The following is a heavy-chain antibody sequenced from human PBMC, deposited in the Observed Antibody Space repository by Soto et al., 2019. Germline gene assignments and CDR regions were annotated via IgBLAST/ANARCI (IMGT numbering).Heavy chain of an antibody. D-gene: IGHD6-19*01. J-gene: IGHJ4*02. V-gene: IGHV3-53*01. CDR2: IYGGGTT. Sequence: EVQLVESGGGLIQPGGSLRLSCAASGFTVSSKYMTWVRQAPVKGLEWVSVIYGGGTTYYADSVKGRFTISRDNSKNTLYIQVNRLRAEDTAVYYCVQTTGWPGFDFWGQGTLVTVSS. CDR3: VQTTGWPGFDF. CDR1: GFTVSSKY.